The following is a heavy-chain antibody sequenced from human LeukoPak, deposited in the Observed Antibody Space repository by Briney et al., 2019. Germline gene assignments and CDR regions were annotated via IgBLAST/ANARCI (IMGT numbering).Heavy chain of an antibody. CDR1: GFTFSSYE. D-gene: IGHD5/OR15-5a*01. V-gene: IGHV3-48*03. Sequence: PGGSLRLSCAASGFTFSSYEMNWVRQAPGKGLEWVSYISSSGSTIYYADSVKGRFTISRDNAKNSLYLQMNSLRAEDTAVYYCARDAPLRSSGWFDPWGQGTLVTVSS. CDR2: ISSSGSTI. CDR3: ARDAPLRSSGWFDP. J-gene: IGHJ5*02.